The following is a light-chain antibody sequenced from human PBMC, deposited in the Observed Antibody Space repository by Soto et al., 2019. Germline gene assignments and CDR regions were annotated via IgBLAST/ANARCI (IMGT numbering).Light chain of an antibody. CDR3: GTWDSSLSAGV. CDR1: SSNIGNNY. J-gene: IGLJ7*01. V-gene: IGLV1-51*01. CDR2: DNN. Sequence: QSVLTQPPSVSAAPGQKVTIPCSGSSSNIGNNYVSWYQQLPGTAPKLLIYDNNMRPSGIPDRFSGSKSGTSATLGITGLQTGDEADYYCGTWDSSLSAGVFGGGTQLTVL.